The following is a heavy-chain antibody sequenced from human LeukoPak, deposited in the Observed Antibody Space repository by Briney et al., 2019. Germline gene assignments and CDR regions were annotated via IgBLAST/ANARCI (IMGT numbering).Heavy chain of an antibody. Sequence: GGSLRLSCAASGFTFSNYAMNWVRQAPGKGLEWVSSISGSGTYIYYADSVKGRFTISRDNAKNSLYLQMNSLRAEDTAVFYCARDGGYCSGGSCNNWFDPWGQGTLVTVSS. CDR2: ISGSGTYI. V-gene: IGHV3-21*01. D-gene: IGHD2-15*01. CDR1: GFTFSNYA. J-gene: IGHJ5*02. CDR3: ARDGGYCSGGSCNNWFDP.